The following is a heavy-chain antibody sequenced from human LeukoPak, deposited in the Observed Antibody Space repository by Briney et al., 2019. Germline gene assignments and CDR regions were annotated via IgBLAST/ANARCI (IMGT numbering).Heavy chain of an antibody. J-gene: IGHJ4*02. CDR1: GFTVSSNY. CDR2: ILSGDST. V-gene: IGHV3-53*01. D-gene: IGHD2/OR15-2a*01. CDR3: ATSPTKGY. Sequence: GGSLRLSCAASGFTVSSNYMSWVRQASGKGLEWVSVILSGDSTYYAESVKGRFTISRDNSKNTVYLQMNSLRVEDTAVYYCATSPTKGYWGQGTLVTVSS.